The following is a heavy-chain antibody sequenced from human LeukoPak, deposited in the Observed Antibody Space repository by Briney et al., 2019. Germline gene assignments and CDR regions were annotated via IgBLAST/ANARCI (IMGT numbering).Heavy chain of an antibody. V-gene: IGHV1-18*01. CDR3: ARDIRGYYYGSGSQAWYFDL. CDR1: GYTFTSYG. Sequence: GASVKVSCKASGYTFTSYGISWVRQAPGQGLEWMGWISAYNGNTNYAQKLQGRVTMTTDTSTSTAYMELRSLRSDDTAVYYCARDIRGYYYGSGSQAWYFDLWGRGPLVTVSP. J-gene: IGHJ2*01. D-gene: IGHD3-10*01. CDR2: ISAYNGNT.